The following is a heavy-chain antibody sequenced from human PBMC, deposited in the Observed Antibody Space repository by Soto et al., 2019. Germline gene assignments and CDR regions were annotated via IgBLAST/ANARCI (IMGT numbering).Heavy chain of an antibody. D-gene: IGHD4-17*01. CDR2: IYHSGST. CDR3: ARGATVVTSPFDY. Sequence: QVQLQESGPGLVKPSGTLSLTCAVSGGSISSSNWWSWVRQPPGKGLEWIGEIYHSGSTNYNPSLKSRVTISVAKARNQFSLKLSSVTAADTAVYYCARGATVVTSPFDYWGQGTLVTVSS. CDR1: GGSISSSNW. J-gene: IGHJ4*02. V-gene: IGHV4-4*02.